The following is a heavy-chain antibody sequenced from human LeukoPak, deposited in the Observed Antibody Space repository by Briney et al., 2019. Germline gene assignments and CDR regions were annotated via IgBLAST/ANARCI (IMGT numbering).Heavy chain of an antibody. CDR3: ARLPQQQLGHFYYFYYMDV. CDR1: GGSISSRSYY. D-gene: IGHD6-13*01. V-gene: IGHV4-39*01. J-gene: IGHJ6*03. CDR2: VYYSGTT. Sequence: PSETLSLTCTVSGGSISSRSYYWGWIRQPPGKGLEWIGSVYYSGTTYYSPSLNSRVTISVDTSKNQFSLELTSVTAADTAVYYCARLPQQQLGHFYYFYYMDVWGKGTTGTVFS.